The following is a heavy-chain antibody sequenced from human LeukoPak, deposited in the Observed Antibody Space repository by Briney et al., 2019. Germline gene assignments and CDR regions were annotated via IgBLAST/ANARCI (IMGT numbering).Heavy chain of an antibody. CDR3: ARDLVPYSSSSKYYYYYMDV. CDR1: PGYGFTSHW. CDR2: IYSGGST. J-gene: IGHJ6*03. D-gene: IGHD6-6*01. Sequence: GGSLRLSCVTSPGYGFTSHWMNWVRQAPGKGLEWVSVIYSGGSTYYADSVKGRFTISRDTSKNTLYLQMNSLRVEDTAVYYCARDLVPYSSSSKYYYYYMDVWGKGTTVTVSS. V-gene: IGHV3-53*01.